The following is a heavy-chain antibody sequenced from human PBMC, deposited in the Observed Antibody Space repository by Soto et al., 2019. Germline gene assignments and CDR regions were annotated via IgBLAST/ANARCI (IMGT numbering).Heavy chain of an antibody. J-gene: IGHJ4*02. D-gene: IGHD5-12*01. CDR1: GFTFDDYA. CDR3: AKDEHLMRGYKGDREPNY. Sequence: EVQLVESGGGLVQPGRSLRLSCAASGFTFDDYAMHWVRQAPGKGLEWVSGISWNCGSIGYADSVKGRSTISRDNAKNSLDLQMNSLRAEDTALYYCAKDEHLMRGYKGDREPNYWGQGTLVTVSS. V-gene: IGHV3-9*01. CDR2: ISWNCGSI.